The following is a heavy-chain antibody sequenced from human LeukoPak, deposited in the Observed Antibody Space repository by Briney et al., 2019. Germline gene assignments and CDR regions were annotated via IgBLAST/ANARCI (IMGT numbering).Heavy chain of an antibody. CDR1: GYSFTSYD. D-gene: IGHD2-15*01. J-gene: IGHJ4*02. CDR3: ARLTNAANFLDY. V-gene: IGHV1-18*01. CDR2: ITPYNGNT. Sequence: ASVKVSCKASGYSFTSYDISWVRQAPGQGLDWMGWITPYNGNTDYGQKVQGRVTMTADTSTSTAYMELRSLISDDTAIYYCARLTNAANFLDYWGQGTLVTVSS.